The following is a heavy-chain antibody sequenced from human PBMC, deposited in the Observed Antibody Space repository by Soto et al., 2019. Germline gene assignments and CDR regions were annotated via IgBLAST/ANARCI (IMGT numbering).Heavy chain of an antibody. CDR3: AEARVVPAVYNWFDP. D-gene: IGHD2-2*01. J-gene: IGHJ5*02. Sequence: SGGSLRLSCAASGFTSSSYAMSWVRQAPGKGLEWVSAISGSGGSTYYADSVKGRFTISRDNSKNTLYLQMNSLRAEDTAVYYCAEARVVPAVYNWFDPWGQGTLVTVSS. V-gene: IGHV3-23*01. CDR1: GFTSSSYA. CDR2: ISGSGGST.